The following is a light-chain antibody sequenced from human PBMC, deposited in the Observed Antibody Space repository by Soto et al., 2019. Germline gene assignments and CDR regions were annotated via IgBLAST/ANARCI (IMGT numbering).Light chain of an antibody. J-gene: IGKJ1*01. CDR3: MQPLQAPWT. CDR1: QSLLHSSGYNY. V-gene: IGKV2-28*01. Sequence: DVVMTQSPLSLPVTPGEPASISCRSSQSLLHSSGYNYLDWYLQKPGQSPQLLIYLGSNRASGVPDRFSGSGSCTDFTLRISRVEAEDVGVYYCMQPLQAPWTFGQGTKVEIK. CDR2: LGS.